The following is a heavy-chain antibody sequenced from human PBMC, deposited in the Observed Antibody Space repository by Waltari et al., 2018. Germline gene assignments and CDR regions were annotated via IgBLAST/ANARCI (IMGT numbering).Heavy chain of an antibody. Sequence: QVQLVESGGGLVKPGGSLRLSCAASGFVFSDYYMTWIRQAPGKGLEWVSYISSSCGTIYYADSVKGRFTISRDNAKNSLYLQMNSLRAEDTAIYYCARDYVSSFYFDHWGQGTLVTVSS. CDR1: GFVFSDYY. CDR2: ISSSCGTI. V-gene: IGHV3-11*01. J-gene: IGHJ4*02. D-gene: IGHD3-10*02. CDR3: ARDYVSSFYFDH.